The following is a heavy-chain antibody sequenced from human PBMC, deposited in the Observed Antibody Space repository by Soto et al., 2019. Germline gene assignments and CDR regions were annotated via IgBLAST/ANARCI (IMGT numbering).Heavy chain of an antibody. J-gene: IGHJ4*02. CDR3: ATDLPTEGAGEFDY. Sequence: WVSLRLSCGASGFTFKTAWMAWVRQAPGKGLEWVGHVTTGGPTHYAAPVKGKFTISRDDSKNTAYLQMNRLKAEDTAVYYCATDLPTEGAGEFDYRGQGTPVTVSS. CDR1: GFTFKTAW. CDR2: VTTGGPT. D-gene: IGHD1-26*01. V-gene: IGHV3-15*01.